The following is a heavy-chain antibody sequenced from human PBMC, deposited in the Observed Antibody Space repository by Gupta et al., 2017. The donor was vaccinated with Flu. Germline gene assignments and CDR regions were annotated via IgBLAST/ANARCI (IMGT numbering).Heavy chain of an antibody. CDR3: ARQPVSGSYRMDV. CDR2: IHYSGRT. D-gene: IGHD3-16*02. Sequence: ILQPHRKGLEWIGGIHYSGRTYSSPSLKSRVTIYVDTSKNQFSLKLRSVTAADTAVYYCARQPVSGSYRMDVWGQGTTVIVSS. V-gene: IGHV4-39*01. J-gene: IGHJ6*02.